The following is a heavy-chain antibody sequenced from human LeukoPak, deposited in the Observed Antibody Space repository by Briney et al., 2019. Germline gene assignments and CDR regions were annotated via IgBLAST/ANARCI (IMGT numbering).Heavy chain of an antibody. Sequence: PGGSLRLSCAASGFTFSSYWMSWVRQAPGKGLGWVANIKQDGSEKYYADSVKGRFTISRDNAKNSLYLQMNSLRAEDTAVYYCARVDWSVVPAAITPLYFDYWGQGTLVTVSS. CDR1: GFTFSSYW. J-gene: IGHJ4*02. CDR3: ARVDWSVVPAAITPLYFDY. CDR2: IKQDGSEK. D-gene: IGHD2-2*02. V-gene: IGHV3-7*01.